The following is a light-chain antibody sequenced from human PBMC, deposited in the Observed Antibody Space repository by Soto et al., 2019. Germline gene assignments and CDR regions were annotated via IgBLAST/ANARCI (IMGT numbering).Light chain of an antibody. J-gene: IGKJ5*01. CDR2: DAS. V-gene: IGKV1D-13*01. CDR3: QQFNNYPVT. CDR1: QGISGA. Sequence: AIQLTQSPSSLSASVGDRVTITCGASQGISGALAWYQQKPGKAPKLLIYDASSLQSGVPLRFSGSGSGTDFTLTISSLQPEDSASYYCQQFNNYPVTFGQGTRLEIK.